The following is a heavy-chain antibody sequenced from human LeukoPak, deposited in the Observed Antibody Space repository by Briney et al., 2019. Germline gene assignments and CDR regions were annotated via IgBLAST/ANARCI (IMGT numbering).Heavy chain of an antibody. CDR3: ARGGNLGYGY. V-gene: IGHV4-34*01. J-gene: IGHJ4*02. CDR2: INHSGST. CDR1: GGSFSGYY. Sequence: SETLSLTCAVYGGSFSGYYWSWIRQPPGKGLEWIGEINHSGSTNYNPSLKRRVTISVDTSKNQFSLKLSSVTAADTAVYYCARGGNLGYGYWGQGTLVTVSS. D-gene: IGHD2-15*01.